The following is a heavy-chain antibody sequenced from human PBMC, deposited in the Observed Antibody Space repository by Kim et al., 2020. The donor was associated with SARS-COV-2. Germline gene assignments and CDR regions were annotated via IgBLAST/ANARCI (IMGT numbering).Heavy chain of an antibody. V-gene: IGHV3-11*04. J-gene: IGHJ4*01. CDR3: ARGCWSYVGWMVWVCDY. D-gene: IGHD2-8*01. Sequence: GGSLRLSCAASGFTFSDYYMSWVRQAPGKGLEWVAYITSGGSKTYYADSVNGRFTISRDNAKNSLYLQMNSLRAEDTAACSCARGCWSYVGWMVWVCDY. CDR2: ITSGGSKT. CDR1: GFTFSDYY.